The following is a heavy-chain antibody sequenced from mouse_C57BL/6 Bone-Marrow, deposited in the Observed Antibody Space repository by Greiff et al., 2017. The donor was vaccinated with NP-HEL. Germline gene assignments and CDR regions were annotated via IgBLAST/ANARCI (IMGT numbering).Heavy chain of an antibody. Sequence: EVMLVESGPELVKPGASVKIPCKASGYTFTDYNMDWVKQSHGKSLEWIGDINPNNGGTIYNQKFKGKATLTVDKSSSTAYMERRSLSSEDTAVYYGARSGYYGSSPYYFDYWGQGTTLTVSS. CDR2: INPNNGGT. V-gene: IGHV1-18*01. CDR1: GYTFTDYN. CDR3: ARSGYYGSSPYYFDY. J-gene: IGHJ2*01. D-gene: IGHD1-1*01.